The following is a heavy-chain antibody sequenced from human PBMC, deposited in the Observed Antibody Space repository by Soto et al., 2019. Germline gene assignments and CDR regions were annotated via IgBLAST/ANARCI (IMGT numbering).Heavy chain of an antibody. D-gene: IGHD1-7*01. Sequence: PSETLSLTCTVSGGSISSYYWSWIRQPPGKGLEWIGYIYYSGSTNYNPSLKSRVTISVDTSKNQFSLKLSSVTAADTAVHYCARHQGSYRNSGFDYWGQGTLVTVSS. CDR1: GGSISSYY. CDR3: ARHQGSYRNSGFDY. V-gene: IGHV4-59*08. CDR2: IYYSGST. J-gene: IGHJ4*02.